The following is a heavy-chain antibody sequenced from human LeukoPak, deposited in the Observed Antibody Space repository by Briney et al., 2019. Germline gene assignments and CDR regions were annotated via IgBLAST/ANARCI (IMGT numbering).Heavy chain of an antibody. Sequence: PSETLSLTCAVYGGSFSGYYWSWIRQPPGKGLEWIGEINHSGSTNYNPSLKSRVTISVDTSKNQFSLKLSSVTAADTAVYYCASLLPYYYDSSGSDYWGQGTLVTVSS. CDR1: GGSFSGYY. CDR3: ASLLPYYYDSSGSDY. J-gene: IGHJ4*02. CDR2: INHSGST. D-gene: IGHD3-22*01. V-gene: IGHV4-34*01.